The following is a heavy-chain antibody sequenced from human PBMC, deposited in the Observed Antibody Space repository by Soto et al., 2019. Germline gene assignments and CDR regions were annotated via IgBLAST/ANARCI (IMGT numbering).Heavy chain of an antibody. J-gene: IGHJ4*02. CDR3: AKDIRSSGYDQLDY. Sequence: GGSLRLSCAASGFTFDDYAMHWVRQTPGKGLEWVSGISWDSGTIGYADSVKGRFTISRDNAKNSLYLQINSLRAEDTALYYCAKDIRSSGYDQLDYWGQGTLVTVSS. CDR1: GFTFDDYA. D-gene: IGHD5-12*01. CDR2: ISWDSGTI. V-gene: IGHV3-9*01.